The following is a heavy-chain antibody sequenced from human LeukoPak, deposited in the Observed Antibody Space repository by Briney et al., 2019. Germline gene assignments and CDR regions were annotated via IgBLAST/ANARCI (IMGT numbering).Heavy chain of an antibody. Sequence: GGSPRLSCAASGFTFSSYAMHWVRQAPGKGLEWVAVISYDGSNKYYADSVKGRFTISRDNSKNTLYLQMNSLRAEDTAVYYCASGRVAVASSSLDYWGQGTLVTVSS. V-gene: IGHV3-30*04. D-gene: IGHD6-19*01. CDR2: ISYDGSNK. CDR3: ASGRVAVASSSLDY. CDR1: GFTFSSYA. J-gene: IGHJ4*02.